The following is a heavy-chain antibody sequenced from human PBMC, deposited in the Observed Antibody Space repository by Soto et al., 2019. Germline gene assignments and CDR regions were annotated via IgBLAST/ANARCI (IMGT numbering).Heavy chain of an antibody. V-gene: IGHV4-30-4*01. CDR3: AREKGYDFWSGPPFDP. Sequence: PSETLSLTCTVPGGSISSGDYYWSWIRQPPGKGLEWIGYIYYSGSTYYNPSLKSRVTISVDTSKNQFSLKLSSVTAADTAVYYCAREKGYDFWSGPPFDPWGQGTLVTVPQ. CDR1: GGSISSGDYY. J-gene: IGHJ5*02. D-gene: IGHD3-3*01. CDR2: IYYSGST.